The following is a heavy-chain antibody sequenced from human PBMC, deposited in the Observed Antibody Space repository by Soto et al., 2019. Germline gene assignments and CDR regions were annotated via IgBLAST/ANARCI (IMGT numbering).Heavy chain of an antibody. V-gene: IGHV1-2*02. D-gene: IGHD2-2*02. Sequence: ASVKVSCKAPGYIFTAYYMHWVRQTPGQGLEWMGWINPNTGGTNYAVKFQSRVTMTRDMSINTVYMELSRLTSDDTAVYFCAREADPLRPTEMNCSSSSCYNDYWGQGTLVTVSS. CDR3: AREADPLRPTEMNCSSSSCYNDY. J-gene: IGHJ4*02. CDR1: GYIFTAYY. CDR2: INPNTGGT.